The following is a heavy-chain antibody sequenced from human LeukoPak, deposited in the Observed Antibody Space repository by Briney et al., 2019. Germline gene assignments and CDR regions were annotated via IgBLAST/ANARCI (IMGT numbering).Heavy chain of an antibody. V-gene: IGHV5-51*01. Sequence: PGESLKISCQGSGSTFTSNWIAWVRQMPGKGLEWMRIIYPGDSDTRYSPSFQGQVTISADKSISTTYLQWSSLKASNTAMYYCAKEGTTVVRRGYGMDVWGQGTSVTVSS. CDR2: IYPGDSDT. J-gene: IGHJ6*02. CDR3: AKEGTTVVRRGYGMDV. CDR1: GSTFTSNW. D-gene: IGHD4-23*01.